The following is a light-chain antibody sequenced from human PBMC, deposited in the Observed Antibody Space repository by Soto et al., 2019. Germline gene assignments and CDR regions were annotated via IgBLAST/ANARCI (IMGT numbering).Light chain of an antibody. J-gene: IGKJ1*01. CDR1: QSISDT. CDR3: QQYNNWPWT. V-gene: IGKV3-15*01. CDR2: SAS. Sequence: EIVMTQSPATLSVFPWGRATLSCRASQSISDTLAWYQQKPGQAPRLLIYSASARATGFPARFSGSGSGTDFTLTISSLQSEDFAVYYCQQYNNWPWTFGQGTKVDIK.